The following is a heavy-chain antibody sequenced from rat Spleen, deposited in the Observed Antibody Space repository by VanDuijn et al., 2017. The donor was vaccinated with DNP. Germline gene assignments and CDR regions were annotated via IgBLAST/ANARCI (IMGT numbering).Heavy chain of an antibody. CDR2: INTGSTNT. CDR3: ATHRTVFDY. J-gene: IGHJ2*01. V-gene: IGHV5S10*01. Sequence: EVQLVESGGGLVQPGRSLKLSCAASGFTFSDYNMAWVRQDPKKGLEWVATINTGSTNTYHRDSVKGRITIPRDNAKNTQYLQMDSLRSENTATYYWATHRTVFDYWGQGVMVTVSS. CDR1: GFTFSDYN.